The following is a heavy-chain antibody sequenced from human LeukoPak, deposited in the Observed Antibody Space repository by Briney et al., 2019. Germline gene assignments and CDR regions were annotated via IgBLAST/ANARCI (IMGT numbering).Heavy chain of an antibody. CDR3: ARGPGSPSGDNYGRPLDY. CDR1: GGSITNYY. D-gene: IGHD5-18*01. J-gene: IGHJ4*02. V-gene: IGHV4-59*01. Sequence: SETLSLTCTVSGGSITNYYWSWIRQPPGKGLEYVGYIYYSGNTYYNPSPNSRVTISVDTSKKQFSLKLDSVTAADTAVYYCARGPGSPSGDNYGRPLDYWGQGTLVTVSS. CDR2: IYYSGNT.